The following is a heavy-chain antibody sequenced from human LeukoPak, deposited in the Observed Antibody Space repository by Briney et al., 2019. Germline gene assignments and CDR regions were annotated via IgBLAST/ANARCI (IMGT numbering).Heavy chain of an antibody. V-gene: IGHV3-7*05. CDR2: INEDGSDK. D-gene: IGHD1-26*01. CDR1: GFTFSRSW. J-gene: IGHJ4*02. Sequence: GGSLRLSCAASGFTFSRSWMTWVRQARGKGLEWVAHINEDGSDKYYVDSVTGRFSISRDNTKNSLYLQMSSLRAEDTAVYYCATWSNAWEFDYWGQGTLVSVSS. CDR3: ATWSNAWEFDY.